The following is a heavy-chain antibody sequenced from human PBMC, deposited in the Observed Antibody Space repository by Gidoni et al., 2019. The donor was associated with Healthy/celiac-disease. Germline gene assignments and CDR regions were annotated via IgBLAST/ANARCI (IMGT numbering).Heavy chain of an antibody. J-gene: IGHJ6*02. CDR2: ISYDGSNK. CDR1: GFTFGSYA. CDR3: ARDFYSSSPLYYYYGMDV. Sequence: QVQLVESGGGVVQPGRSLRLSCAASGFTFGSYAMHWVRQDPGKGLEWVAVISYDGSNKYYADSVKGRFTISRDNSKNTLYLQMNSLRSEDTAVYYCARDFYSSSPLYYYYGMDVWGQGTTVTVSS. D-gene: IGHD6-13*01. V-gene: IGHV3-30*04.